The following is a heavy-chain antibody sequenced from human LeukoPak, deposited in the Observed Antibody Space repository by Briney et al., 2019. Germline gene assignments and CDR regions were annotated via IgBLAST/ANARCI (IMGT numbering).Heavy chain of an antibody. CDR3: ARVAAAGPH. CDR1: GFTFSSYA. D-gene: IGHD6-13*01. CDR2: ISYDGSNK. V-gene: IGHV3-30-3*01. Sequence: GGSLRLSCAASGFTFSSYAMHWVRQAPGKGLEWVAVISYDGSNKYYADSVKGRFTIPRDNSKNTLYLQMNSLRAEDTAVYYCARVAAAGPHWGQGTLVTVSS. J-gene: IGHJ4*02.